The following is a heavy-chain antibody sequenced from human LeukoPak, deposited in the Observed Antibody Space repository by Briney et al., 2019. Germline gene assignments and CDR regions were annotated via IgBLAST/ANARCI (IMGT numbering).Heavy chain of an antibody. V-gene: IGHV1-46*01. CDR3: ARASSYCSSTSCYQGWFDP. J-gene: IGHJ5*02. Sequence: ASVKVSCKASGYTFTSYYMHWVRRAPGQGLEWMGIINPSGGSTSYAQKFQGGVTMTRDMSTSTVYMELSSLRSEDTAVYYCARASSYCSSTSCYQGWFDPWGQGTLVTVSS. CDR1: GYTFTSYY. D-gene: IGHD2-2*01. CDR2: INPSGGST.